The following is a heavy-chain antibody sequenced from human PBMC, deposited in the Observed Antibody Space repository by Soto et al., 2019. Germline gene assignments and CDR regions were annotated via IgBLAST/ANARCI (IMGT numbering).Heavy chain of an antibody. Sequence: SETLSLTCTVSGGSISSSSYYWGWIRQPPGKGLEWIGSIYYSGSTYYNPSLKSRVTISVDTSKNQFSLKLSSVTAADTAVYYCARHVQGYCSSTSCFYGMDVWGQGTTVTVS. CDR2: IYYSGST. D-gene: IGHD2-2*01. CDR1: GGSISSSSYY. CDR3: ARHVQGYCSSTSCFYGMDV. J-gene: IGHJ6*02. V-gene: IGHV4-39*01.